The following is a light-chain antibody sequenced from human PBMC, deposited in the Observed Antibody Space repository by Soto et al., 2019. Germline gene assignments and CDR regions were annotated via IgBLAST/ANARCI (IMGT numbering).Light chain of an antibody. CDR3: SSYTSTGTLVV. CDR1: SSDVGGYNH. CDR2: DVS. J-gene: IGLJ3*02. V-gene: IGLV2-14*01. Sequence: QSALTQPASVSGSPGQAITISCTGTSSDVGGYNHVSWYQQHPGKAPKLMIYDVSNRPSGVSYRFFGSKSGNTASLTISGLQAEDEADYYCSSYTSTGTLVVFGGGTKLTVL.